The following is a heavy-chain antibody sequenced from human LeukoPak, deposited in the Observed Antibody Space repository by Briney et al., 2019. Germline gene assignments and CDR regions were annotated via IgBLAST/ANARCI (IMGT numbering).Heavy chain of an antibody. CDR1: GFTVSSIY. V-gene: IGHV3-53*01. CDR2: IYSGGST. Sequence: GGSLRLSRAASGFTVSSIYRNWVRQAPGKGLEWVSVIYSGGSTYYADSVKGRFTISRDNSKNTLFLQMNSLRAEDTAVYYCAREAVTRNYFDYWGQGTLVTVSS. CDR3: AREAVTRNYFDY. J-gene: IGHJ4*02. D-gene: IGHD4-17*01.